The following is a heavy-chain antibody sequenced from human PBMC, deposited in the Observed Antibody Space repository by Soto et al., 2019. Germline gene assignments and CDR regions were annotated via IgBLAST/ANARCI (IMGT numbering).Heavy chain of an antibody. CDR2: IIPIFGTA. D-gene: IGHD2-21*02. J-gene: IGHJ6*02. Sequence: GASVKVSCKASGVTFSSYALSWVRQAPGQGLEWMGGIIPIFGTANYAQKFQGRVTITADESTSTAYMELSSLRSEDTAVYYCASPSSMSDGERSWYYYYGMDVWGQGTTVTVSS. CDR3: ASPSSMSDGERSWYYYYGMDV. CDR1: GVTFSSYA. V-gene: IGHV1-69*13.